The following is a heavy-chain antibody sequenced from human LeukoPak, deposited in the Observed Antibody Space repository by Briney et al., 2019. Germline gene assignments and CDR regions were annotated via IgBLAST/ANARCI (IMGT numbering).Heavy chain of an antibody. J-gene: IGHJ4*02. CDR3: ARSADFDY. V-gene: IGHV3-9*03. CDR2: ISWNSGSI. CDR1: GFTFDDYA. D-gene: IGHD2-15*01. Sequence: GGSLRLSCAASGFTFDDYAMHWVRQAPGKGLEWVSGISWNSGSIGYADSVKGRFTIFRDNAKNSLYLQMNSLRAEDMALYYCARSADFDYWGQGTLVTVSS.